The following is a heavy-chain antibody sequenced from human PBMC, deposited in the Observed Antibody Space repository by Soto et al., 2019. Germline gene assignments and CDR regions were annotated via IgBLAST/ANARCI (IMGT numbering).Heavy chain of an antibody. D-gene: IGHD5-12*01. CDR3: VRGLEWLRNY. J-gene: IGHJ4*02. CDR2: MNPNSGDT. V-gene: IGHV1-8*01. Sequence: QVQLVQSGAEVKKPGASVKVSCRTTGYTLTTYDINWVRQATGQGLEWMGWMNPNSGDTGYAQKFQGRVTMTRDTSISTAYMELSTLTSEDTAVYYCVRGLEWLRNYWGQGTLVTVSS. CDR1: GYTLTTYD.